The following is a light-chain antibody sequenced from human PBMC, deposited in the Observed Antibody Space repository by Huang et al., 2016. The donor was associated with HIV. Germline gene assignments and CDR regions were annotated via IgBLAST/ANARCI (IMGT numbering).Light chain of an antibody. V-gene: IGKV3-15*01. CDR1: QSFGNN. Sequence: EIVMTQSPATLSVSPGEGATLFCRASQSFGNNLAWYQQRPGQSPSLLIYGASTRATCVPPRFNGSGSGTEFTLTISSLQSEDFTVYYCQQYNIWPYTFGQGTKLEIK. J-gene: IGKJ2*01. CDR2: GAS. CDR3: QQYNIWPYT.